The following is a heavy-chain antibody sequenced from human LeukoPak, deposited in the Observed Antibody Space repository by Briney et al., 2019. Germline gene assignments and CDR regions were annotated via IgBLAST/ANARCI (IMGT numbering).Heavy chain of an antibody. CDR3: ATRNSFDYGDYGWYFDY. CDR1: GYTLTELS. V-gene: IGHV1-24*01. CDR2: FDPEDGEA. D-gene: IGHD4-17*01. Sequence: ASVKVSCKVSGYTLTELSMHWVRQAPGKGPEWMGGFDPEDGEAIYAQKFQGRVTMTEDTSTDTAYMELSSLRSEDTAVYYCATRNSFDYGDYGWYFDYWGQGTLVTVSS. J-gene: IGHJ4*02.